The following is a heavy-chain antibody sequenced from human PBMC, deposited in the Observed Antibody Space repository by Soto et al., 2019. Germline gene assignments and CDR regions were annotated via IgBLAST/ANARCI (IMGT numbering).Heavy chain of an antibody. D-gene: IGHD6-13*01. CDR2: IDPSDSYT. J-gene: IGHJ6*02. CDR3: ASDQPIDIAAAAGEYGMEV. V-gene: IGHV5-10-1*01. CDR1: GYSFTSYW. Sequence: PGASLKISCKGSGYSFTSYWNSWVRQMPGKGLEWMGRIDPSDSYTNYSPSFQGHVTISADKSISTAYLQWSSMKASDTDMYYFASDQPIDIAAAAGEYGMEVWGQGTTVTV.